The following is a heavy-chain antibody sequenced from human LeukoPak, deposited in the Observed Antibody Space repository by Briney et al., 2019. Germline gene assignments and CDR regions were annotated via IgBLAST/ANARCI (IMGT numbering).Heavy chain of an antibody. CDR3: AKVVRGVIYYFDY. CDR1: GFTFSSYA. CDR2: FSFNGEST. V-gene: IGHV3-23*01. D-gene: IGHD3-10*01. Sequence: GGSLRLSCAASGFTFSSYAMHWVRQAPGKGLEWVSSFSFNGESTYYADSAKGRFTISRDNSKNTLYLQMNSLRAEDTAVYYCAKVVRGVIYYFDYWGQGTLLTVSS. J-gene: IGHJ4*02.